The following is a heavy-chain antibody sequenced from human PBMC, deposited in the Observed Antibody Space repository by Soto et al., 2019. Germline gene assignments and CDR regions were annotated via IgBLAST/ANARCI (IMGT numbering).Heavy chain of an antibody. CDR3: ARDAAPTLNYPHGMGV. CDR2: TLYRSSKWYN. Sequence: PSQTLSLTCAISGDSVSTNIAAWSWIRQSPSRGLEWLGRTLYRSSKWYNEYAVSVKSRMTINPDTSKNQFSLQLNSVTPEDTAVYYCARDAAPTLNYPHGMGVWGQGTAVTVSS. CDR1: GDSVSTNIAA. D-gene: IGHD1-7*01. J-gene: IGHJ6*02. V-gene: IGHV6-1*01.